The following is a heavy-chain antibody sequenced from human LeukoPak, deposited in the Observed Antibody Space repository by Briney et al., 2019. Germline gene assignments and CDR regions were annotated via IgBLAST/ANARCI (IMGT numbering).Heavy chain of an antibody. CDR2: IYPGDSDT. CDR1: GYSFTSYW. Sequence: GESLKISCKGSGYSFTSYWIGWVRQMPGKGLEWMGIIYPGDSDTRYSPSFQGQVTISADKSISTAYLQWSSLKASDTAVYYCARGTAIAVAGYDYWGQGTLVTVSS. D-gene: IGHD6-19*01. J-gene: IGHJ4*02. V-gene: IGHV5-51*01. CDR3: ARGTAIAVAGYDY.